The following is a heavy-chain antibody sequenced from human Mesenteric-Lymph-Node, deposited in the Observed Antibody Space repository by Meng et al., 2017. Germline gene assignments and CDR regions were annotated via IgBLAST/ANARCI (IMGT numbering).Heavy chain of an antibody. J-gene: IGHJ4*02. CDR2: IYYSGST. V-gene: IGHV4-30-4*01. CDR1: GGSISRCDYY. D-gene: IGHD4-17*01. CDR3: ARGPTTYFDY. Sequence: QDSGPGPVKPSQTLPLTWTVSGGSISRCDYYWSWIRQPPGKGLEWIGYIYYSGSTYYNPSLKSRVTISVDTSKNQFSLKLSSVTAADTAVYYCARGPTTYFDYWGQGQWSPSPQ.